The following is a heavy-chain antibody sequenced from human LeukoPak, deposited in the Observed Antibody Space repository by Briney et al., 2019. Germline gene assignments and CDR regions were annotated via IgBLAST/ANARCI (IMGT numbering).Heavy chain of an antibody. CDR3: ASSRGYLLLYGEDFDY. D-gene: IGHD2-2*02. CDR2: IRYDGSNK. V-gene: IGHV3-30*02. Sequence: GGSLRLSCAASGFTLSSYGMHWVRQAPGKGLEWVAFIRYDGSNKYYADSVKGRFTISRDNSKNTLYLQMNSLRAEDTAVYYCASSRGYLLLYGEDFDYWGQGTLVTVSS. CDR1: GFTLSSYG. J-gene: IGHJ4*02.